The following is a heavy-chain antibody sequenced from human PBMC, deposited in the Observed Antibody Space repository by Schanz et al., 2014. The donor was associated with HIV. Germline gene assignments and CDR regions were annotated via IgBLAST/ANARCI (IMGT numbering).Heavy chain of an antibody. CDR3: AREGRLVAGCDY. J-gene: IGHJ4*02. CDR2: ISPYNGNT. CDR1: GYTFTSNG. V-gene: IGHV1-18*01. D-gene: IGHD6-6*01. Sequence: QVQLVQSGAEVKKPGASVKVSCKASGYTFTSNGISWVRQAPGQGLEWMGWISPYNGNTNYGQKFQGRVTMTADISTSTAYMELRSLRSDDPAVYYCAREGRLVAGCDYWGQGTLVTVAS.